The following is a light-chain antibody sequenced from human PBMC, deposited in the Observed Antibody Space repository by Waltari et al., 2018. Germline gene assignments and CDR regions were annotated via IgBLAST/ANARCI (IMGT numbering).Light chain of an antibody. CDR2: WAS. V-gene: IGKV4-1*01. CDR3: QQYYSTPAT. J-gene: IGKJ1*01. CDR1: QSVLYSSNNKNY. Sequence: DTVMIQFPDSLAVSLGERATINCKTSQSVLYSSNNKNYLACYHQNSGPPPKLLIYWASARGSGGPDRFSGNGSGIDCALTISSLQADDVAVYYCQQYYSTPATFGQGTKGESK.